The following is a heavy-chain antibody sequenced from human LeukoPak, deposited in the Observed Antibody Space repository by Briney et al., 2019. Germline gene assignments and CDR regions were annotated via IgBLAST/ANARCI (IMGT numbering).Heavy chain of an antibody. CDR1: GFTFSSYE. CDR2: IWYDGSNK. V-gene: IGHV3-33*08. D-gene: IGHD3-22*01. Sequence: PGGSLRLSCAASGFTFSSYEMNWVRQAPGKGLEWVAVIWYDGSNKYYADSVKGRFTISRDNSKNTLYLQMNSLRAEDTAVYYCARDQITMIVVVTPYYYYGMDVWGQGTTVTVSS. CDR3: ARDQITMIVVVTPYYYYGMDV. J-gene: IGHJ6*02.